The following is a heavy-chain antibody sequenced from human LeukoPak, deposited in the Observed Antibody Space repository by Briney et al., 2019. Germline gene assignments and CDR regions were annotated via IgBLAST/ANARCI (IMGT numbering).Heavy chain of an antibody. CDR2: IGTAGDT. D-gene: IGHD2-15*01. J-gene: IGHJ4*02. CDR1: GFTFSNYD. V-gene: IGHV3-13*04. Sequence: GGSLRLSCAASGFTFSNYDMHWVRQATEKGLEWVSAIGTAGDTYYQGSVRGRFTMSRENAKNSLYLQMNSLTAGDTAVYYCARGADTHFDYWGQGIVVTVSS. CDR3: ARGADTHFDY.